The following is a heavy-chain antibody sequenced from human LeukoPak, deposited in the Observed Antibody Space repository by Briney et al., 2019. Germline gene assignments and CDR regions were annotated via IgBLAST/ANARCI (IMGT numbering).Heavy chain of an antibody. D-gene: IGHD3-3*01. CDR2: IKQDGSEK. J-gene: IGHJ6*02. Sequence: GGSLRLSCAASGFTFSSYWMSWVRQAPGKGLEWVANIKQDGSEKYYVDSVKGRFTISRDNAKNSLYLQMNSLRAEDTAVCYCARGVWSGYYRFISYYYYGMDVWGQGTTVTVSS. CDR1: GFTFSSYW. CDR3: ARGVWSGYYRFISYYYYGMDV. V-gene: IGHV3-7*03.